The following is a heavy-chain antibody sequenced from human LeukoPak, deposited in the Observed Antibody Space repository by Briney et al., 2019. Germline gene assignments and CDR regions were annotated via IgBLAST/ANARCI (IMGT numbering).Heavy chain of an antibody. Sequence: PSETLSLTCTVSGDSISSYYWSWIRQPPGKGLEWIGYIYYSGSTNYNPSLKSRVTMSVDMSKNQFSLKLSSVTAADTAVYYCARDRTGDNWFDPWGQGTLVTVSS. CDR3: ARDRTGDNWFDP. V-gene: IGHV4-59*01. D-gene: IGHD3/OR15-3a*01. J-gene: IGHJ5*02. CDR2: IYYSGST. CDR1: GDSISSYY.